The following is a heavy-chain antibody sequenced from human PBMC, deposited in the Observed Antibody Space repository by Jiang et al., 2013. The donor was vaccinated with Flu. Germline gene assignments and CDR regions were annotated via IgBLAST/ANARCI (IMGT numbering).Heavy chain of an antibody. D-gene: IGHD6-25*01. CDR2: IYPGDSDT. CDR3: ARQPGYSSAGYFDY. J-gene: IGHJ4*02. Sequence: WVRQMPGKGLEWMGIIYPGDSDTRYSPSFQGQVTISADKSISTAYLQWSSLKASDTAMYYCARQPGYSSAGYFDYWGQGTLVTVSS. V-gene: IGHV5-51*01.